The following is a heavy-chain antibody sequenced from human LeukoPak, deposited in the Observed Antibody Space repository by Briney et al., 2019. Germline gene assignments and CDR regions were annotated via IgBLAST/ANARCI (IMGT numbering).Heavy chain of an antibody. D-gene: IGHD7-27*01. CDR2: VWSDGINK. V-gene: IGHV3-33*01. CDR3: ARGPRGSTWAVFDY. Sequence: PGKSLRLACATSGFTFSAHGMHWVRQAPGKGLDWVAVVWSDGINKFYADSVKGRFTISRDNSKNTLYLEVNSLRAEDTAVYYCARGPRGSTWAVFDYWGQGTPVTVSA. CDR1: GFTFSAHG. J-gene: IGHJ4*02.